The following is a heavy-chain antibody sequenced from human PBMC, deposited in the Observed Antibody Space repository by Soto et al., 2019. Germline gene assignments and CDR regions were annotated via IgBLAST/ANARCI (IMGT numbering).Heavy chain of an antibody. Sequence: GGSLRLSCAASGFTFSSYGMHWVRQAPGKGLEWVAVIWYDGSNKYYADSVKGRFTISRDNSKNTLYLQTNSLRAEDTAVYYCARENDYGDSNYYYYYYMDVWGKGTTVTVSS. J-gene: IGHJ6*03. CDR3: ARENDYGDSNYYYYYYMDV. CDR2: IWYDGSNK. V-gene: IGHV3-33*01. CDR1: GFTFSSYG. D-gene: IGHD4-17*01.